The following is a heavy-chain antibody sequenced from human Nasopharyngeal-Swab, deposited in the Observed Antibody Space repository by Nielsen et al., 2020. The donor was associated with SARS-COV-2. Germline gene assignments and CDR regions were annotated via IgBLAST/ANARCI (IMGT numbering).Heavy chain of an antibody. J-gene: IGHJ4*02. CDR2: INHSGST. D-gene: IGHD5-24*01. Sequence: SETLSLTCAVYGGSFSGYYWSWIRQPPGKGLEWIREINHSGSTNYNPSLKSRVTMSVDTSKNQFSLKLSSVTAADTAVYYCARVTRDGYNYDRFDYWGQGTLVTVSS. V-gene: IGHV4-34*01. CDR3: ARVTRDGYNYDRFDY. CDR1: GGSFSGYY.